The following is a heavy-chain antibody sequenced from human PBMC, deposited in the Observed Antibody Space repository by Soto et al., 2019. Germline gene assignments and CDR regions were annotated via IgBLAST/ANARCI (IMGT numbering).Heavy chain of an antibody. CDR3: ARIGIVAGIPQTFDL. CDR1: GFTVTGNY. V-gene: IGHV3-53*01. D-gene: IGHD2-15*01. J-gene: IGHJ2*01. CDR2: IHSGGNT. Sequence: GGSLRLSCAASGFTVTGNYMSWVRQAPGKGMEWVSVIHSGGNTYHSGSVRGRFSISRDNSKNTVFLQMDSLRAEDTAVYFCARIGIVAGIPQTFDLWGRGALVTVSS.